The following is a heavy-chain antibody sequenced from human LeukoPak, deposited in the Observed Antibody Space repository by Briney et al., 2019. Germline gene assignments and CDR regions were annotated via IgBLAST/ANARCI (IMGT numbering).Heavy chain of an antibody. J-gene: IGHJ3*02. CDR3: ARERVGRWTYYDYVWGSYRQDAFDI. D-gene: IGHD3-16*02. CDR2: ISSSGSTI. V-gene: IGHV3-11*04. Sequence: GGSLRLSCAASGFTFSDYYMSWIRQAPGKGLEWVSCISSSGSTIYYADSVKGRFTISRDNAKNSLYLQMNSLRDEDTAVYYCARERVGRWTYYDYVWGSYRQDAFDIWGQGTMVTVSS. CDR1: GFTFSDYY.